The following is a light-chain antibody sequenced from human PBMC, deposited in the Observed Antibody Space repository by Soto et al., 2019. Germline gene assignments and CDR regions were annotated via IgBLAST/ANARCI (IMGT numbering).Light chain of an antibody. CDR2: EAS. CDR3: SSYAGSNTYV. CDR1: SSDAGGYIY. Sequence: QSALAQPPSASGSPGQSVTISCTGTSSDAGGYIYVSWYQHHPGKAPKLMIYEASKRPSGVPDRFSGSKSGNTASLTVSGLQAEDEADYYCSSYAGSNTYVFGTGTKVTV. V-gene: IGLV2-8*01. J-gene: IGLJ1*01.